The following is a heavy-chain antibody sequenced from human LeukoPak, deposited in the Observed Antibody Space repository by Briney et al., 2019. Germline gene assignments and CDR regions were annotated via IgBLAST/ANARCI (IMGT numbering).Heavy chain of an antibody. CDR2: IDYSGST. J-gene: IGHJ4*02. CDR3: ARVEWELPTSFDY. D-gene: IGHD1-26*01. Sequence: PSETLSLTCTVSGGSISSYYWSWIRQPPGKGLEWIGYIDYSGSTNYNPSLKSRVTISVDTSKNQFSLKLSSVAAADTAVYYCARVEWELPTSFDYWGQGTLVTVSS. V-gene: IGHV4-59*01. CDR1: GGSISSYY.